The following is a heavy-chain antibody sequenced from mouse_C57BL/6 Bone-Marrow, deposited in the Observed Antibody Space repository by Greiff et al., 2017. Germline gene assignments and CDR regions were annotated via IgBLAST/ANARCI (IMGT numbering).Heavy chain of an antibody. CDR2: SRNKANDYTT. J-gene: IGHJ3*01. V-gene: IGHV7-1*01. Sequence: EVKVVESGGGLVQSGRSLRLSCATSGFTFSDFYMEWVRQAPGKGLEWIAASRNKANDYTTEYSASVKGRFSVSRDTSQSILYLQMNALRAEDTAISYCARDDGYYAWFAYWCQGTLVTVSA. D-gene: IGHD2-3*01. CDR1: GFTFSDFY. CDR3: ARDDGYYAWFAY.